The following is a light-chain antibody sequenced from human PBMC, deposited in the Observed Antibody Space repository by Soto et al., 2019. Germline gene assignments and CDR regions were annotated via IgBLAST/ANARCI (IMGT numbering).Light chain of an antibody. Sequence: EIVMTQSPATLSVSPGERATRSCMASQSVSSNLAWYQQKPGQAPRLLIYGASTRATGIPARFSGSGSGTEFTLTISSLQSEDFAVYYCQQYNNWPPYTFGQGTKLEIK. CDR2: GAS. V-gene: IGKV3-15*01. J-gene: IGKJ2*01. CDR3: QQYNNWPPYT. CDR1: QSVSSN.